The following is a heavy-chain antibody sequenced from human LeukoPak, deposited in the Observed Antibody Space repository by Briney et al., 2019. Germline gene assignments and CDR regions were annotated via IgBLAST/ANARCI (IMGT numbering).Heavy chain of an antibody. CDR2: IKQDGSEK. J-gene: IGHJ1*01. V-gene: IGHV3-7*01. Sequence: GGSLRLSCAASGFTFSSYWMSWVRQALEKGLEWVANIKQDGSEKYYVDSVKGRFTISRDNAKNSLYLQMNSLRAEDTAVYYCARVDIVVVPTAFQHWGQGTLVTVSS. D-gene: IGHD2-2*01. CDR1: GFTFSSYW. CDR3: ARVDIVVVPTAFQH.